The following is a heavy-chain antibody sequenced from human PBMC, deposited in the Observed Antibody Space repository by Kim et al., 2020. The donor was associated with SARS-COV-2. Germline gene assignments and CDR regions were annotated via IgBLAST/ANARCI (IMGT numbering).Heavy chain of an antibody. V-gene: IGHV4-59*13. CDR2: IYYSGST. CDR1: GGSISSYY. D-gene: IGHD6-6*01. J-gene: IGHJ6*02. CDR3: ARYSSSSSSYGMDV. Sequence: SETLSLTCTVSGGSISSYYWSWIRQPPGKGLEWIGYIYYSGSTNYNPSLKSRVTISVDTSKNQFSLKLSSVTAADTAVYYCARYSSSSSSYGMDVWGQGTTVTVSS.